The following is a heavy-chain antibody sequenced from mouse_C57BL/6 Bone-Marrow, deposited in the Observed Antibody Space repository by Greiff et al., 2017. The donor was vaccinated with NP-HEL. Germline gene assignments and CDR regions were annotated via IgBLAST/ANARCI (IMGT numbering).Heavy chain of an antibody. CDR2: ISNLAYSI. D-gene: IGHD2-4*01. V-gene: IGHV5-15*01. CDR1: GFTFSDYG. Sequence: EVKVVESGGGLVQPGGSLKLSCAASGFTFSDYGMAWVRQAPRKGPEWVAFISNLAYSIYYADTVTGRFTISRENAKNTLYLEMSSLRSEDTAMYYCARDLYYDYDGYFDVWGTGTTVTVSS. CDR3: ARDLYYDYDGYFDV. J-gene: IGHJ1*03.